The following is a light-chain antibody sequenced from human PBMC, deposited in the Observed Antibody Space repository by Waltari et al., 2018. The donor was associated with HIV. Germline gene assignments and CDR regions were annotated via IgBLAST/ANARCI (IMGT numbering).Light chain of an antibody. CDR2: DAS. CDR3: QQYDNLPPRLT. Sequence: DIQMTQSPSSLSASVGDRVTITCQASQDINNFLNWYQQKPGKAPKLLIYDASNLETGVPSRFSGRGSGTDFTFTISSLRPEDFATYYCQQYDNLPPRLTFGGGTNVEIK. CDR1: QDINNF. V-gene: IGKV1-33*01. J-gene: IGKJ4*01.